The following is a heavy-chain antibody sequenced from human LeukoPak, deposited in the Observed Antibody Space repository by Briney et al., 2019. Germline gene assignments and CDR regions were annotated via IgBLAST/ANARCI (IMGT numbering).Heavy chain of an antibody. CDR1: GYTFTGYY. Sequence: ASVKVSCKASGYTFTGYYMHWVRQAPGQGLEWMGWINPNSGGTNYAQKFQGRVTMTRDTSISAAYMELSRLRSDDTAVYYCAVAPPTLNPPIDHWGQGTLVTVSS. J-gene: IGHJ5*02. CDR3: AVAPPTLNPPIDH. V-gene: IGHV1-2*02. CDR2: INPNSGGT. D-gene: IGHD1-14*01.